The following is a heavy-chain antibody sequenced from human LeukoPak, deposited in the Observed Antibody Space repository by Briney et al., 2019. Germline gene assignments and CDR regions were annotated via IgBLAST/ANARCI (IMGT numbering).Heavy chain of an antibody. J-gene: IGHJ5*02. CDR2: IIPISGTT. V-gene: IGHV1-69*13. CDR3: ARKLRLGGNWFDP. D-gene: IGHD1-26*01. Sequence: SVKVSCKTSGGTFTSDAITWVRQAPGQGLEWMGKIIPISGTTNYAQKFQGRVTFTADESTSTAYMELSSLRSEDTALYYCARKLRLGGNWFDPWGQGTLVTVSS. CDR1: GGTFTSDA.